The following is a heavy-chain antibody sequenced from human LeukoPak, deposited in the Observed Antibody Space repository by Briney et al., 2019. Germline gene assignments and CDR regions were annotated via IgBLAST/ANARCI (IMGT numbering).Heavy chain of an antibody. V-gene: IGHV3-23*01. CDR3: AKANMPVRFYYYYDMDV. J-gene: IGHJ6*02. D-gene: IGHD2-2*01. CDR1: GFTFSSYA. Sequence: GGSLRLSCAASGFTFSSYAMNWVRQAPGKGLEWVSVISGSGTNTYYADSVKGRVTISRDNSKNMLYLQMNSLRVEDTAVYYRAKANMPVRFYYYYDMDVWGQGTTVTVSS. CDR2: ISGSGTNT.